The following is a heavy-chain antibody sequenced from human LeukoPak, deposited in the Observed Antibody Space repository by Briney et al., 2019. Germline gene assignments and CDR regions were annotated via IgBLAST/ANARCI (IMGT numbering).Heavy chain of an antibody. CDR2: IYSGGST. J-gene: IGHJ3*02. V-gene: IGHV3-53*01. CDR3: ARDAGRDGYNPMWAFDI. D-gene: IGHD5-24*01. Sequence: TGGSLRLSCAASGFTVSSNYMSWVRQAPGKGLEWVSVIYSGGSTYYADSVKGRFTISRDNSKNTLYLQMNSLRAEDTAVYYCARDAGRDGYNPMWAFDIWGQGTMVTVSS. CDR1: GFTVSSNY.